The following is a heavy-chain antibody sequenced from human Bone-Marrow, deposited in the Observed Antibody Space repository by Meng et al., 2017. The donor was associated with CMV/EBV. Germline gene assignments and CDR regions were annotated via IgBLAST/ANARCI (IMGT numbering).Heavy chain of an antibody. V-gene: IGHV3-48*03. J-gene: IGHJ4*02. D-gene: IGHD3-3*01. CDR1: GFTFSSYD. CDR2: ISSSGSTI. CDR3: AKVTFTITTYDFWSGYLDY. Sequence: GESLKISCTASGFTFSSYDMNWVRQAPGKGLEWVSYISSSGSTIYYADSVKGRFTISRDNSKNTLYLQMNSLRAEDTAVYYCAKVTFTITTYDFWSGYLDYWGQGTRVTGSS.